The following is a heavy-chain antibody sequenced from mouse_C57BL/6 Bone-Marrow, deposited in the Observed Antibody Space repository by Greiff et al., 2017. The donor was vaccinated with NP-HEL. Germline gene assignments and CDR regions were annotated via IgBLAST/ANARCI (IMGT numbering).Heavy chain of an antibody. CDR2: INPSTGGT. V-gene: IGHV1-42*01. J-gene: IGHJ1*03. Sequence: VQLQQSGPELVKPGASVKISCKASGYSFTGYYMNWVKQSPEKSLEWIGEINPSTGGTTYNQKFKAKATLTVDKSSSTAYMQLKRLTSEDSAVFYWASGSRSYYDVWGTGTTLTVSS. CDR1: GYSFTGYY. CDR3: ASGSRSYYDV.